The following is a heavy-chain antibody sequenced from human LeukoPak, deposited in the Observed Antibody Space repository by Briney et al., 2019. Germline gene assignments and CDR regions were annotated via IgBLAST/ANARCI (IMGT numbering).Heavy chain of an antibody. CDR3: ARDASPAAIKGEYSSSPDYYYYMEV. CDR1: GFTFSSYA. V-gene: IGHV3-30*01. D-gene: IGHD6-6*01. CDR2: ISYDGSNK. J-gene: IGHJ6*03. Sequence: GGSLRLSCAASGFTFSSYAMHWVRQAPGKGLEWVAVISYDGSNKYYADSVKGRFTISRDNSKNTLYLQMNSLRAEDTAVYYCARDASPAAIKGEYSSSPDYYYYMEVWGKGTTVTVSS.